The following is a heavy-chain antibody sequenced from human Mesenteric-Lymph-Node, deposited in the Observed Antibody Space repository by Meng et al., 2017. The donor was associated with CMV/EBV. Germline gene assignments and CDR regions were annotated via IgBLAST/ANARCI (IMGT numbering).Heavy chain of an antibody. Sequence: FTGYYMHWVRQAPGQGLEWMGWINPNSGGTNYAQKFQGRVTMTRDTSISTAYMELSRLRSDDTAVYYCAREVIVVVPAAPSQNNRFDPWGQGTLVTVSS. D-gene: IGHD2-2*01. J-gene: IGHJ5*02. CDR1: FTGYY. CDR2: INPNSGGT. V-gene: IGHV1-2*02. CDR3: AREVIVVVPAAPSQNNRFDP.